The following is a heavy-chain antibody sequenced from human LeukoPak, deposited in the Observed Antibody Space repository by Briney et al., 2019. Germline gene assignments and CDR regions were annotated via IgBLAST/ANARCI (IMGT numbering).Heavy chain of an antibody. Sequence: PGGSLRLSCVASGFNINSYSMSWVRQAPGKALQWVSGMTSGGKTDYADSVKGRFTLSRDSSKNTLFLQMNSLRVEDTAIYYCAKTYTSYYDGSTFVYWGQGSLVTVSS. J-gene: IGHJ4*02. CDR3: AKTYTSYYDGSTFVY. CDR1: GFNINSYS. CDR2: MTSGGKT. V-gene: IGHV3-23*01. D-gene: IGHD3-22*01.